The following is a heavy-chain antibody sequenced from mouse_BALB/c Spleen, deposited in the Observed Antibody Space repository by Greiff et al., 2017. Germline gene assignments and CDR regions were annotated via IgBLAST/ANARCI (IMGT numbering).Heavy chain of an antibody. Sequence: QVQLQQSGAELAKPGASVKMSCKASGYTFTSYWMHWVKQRPGQGLEWIGYINPSTGYTEYNQKFKDKATLTADKSSSTAYMQLSSLTSEDSAVYYCARSGLRLLYAMDYWGQGTSVTVSS. CDR1: GYTFTSYW. V-gene: IGHV1-7*01. D-gene: IGHD1-2*01. CDR2: INPSTGYT. CDR3: ARSGLRLLYAMDY. J-gene: IGHJ4*01.